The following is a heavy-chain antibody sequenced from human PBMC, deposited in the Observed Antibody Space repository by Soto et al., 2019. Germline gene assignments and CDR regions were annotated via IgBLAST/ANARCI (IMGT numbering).Heavy chain of an antibody. Sequence: QVQLQESGPGLVKPSETLSLTCTVSGGSISSYYWSWIRQTPGKGLEWIGYIYETGSTNYNPSLQSRVTTSVDTSKNQFSLKLTSVTAADTAVYYCAREYNSWGQGTLVTVSS. CDR1: GGSISSYY. CDR3: AREYNS. CDR2: IYETGST. V-gene: IGHV4-59*01. D-gene: IGHD1-20*01. J-gene: IGHJ5*02.